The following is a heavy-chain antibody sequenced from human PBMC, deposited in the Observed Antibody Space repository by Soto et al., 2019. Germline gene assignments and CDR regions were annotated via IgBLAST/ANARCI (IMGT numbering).Heavy chain of an antibody. CDR1: GYTFTSYG. J-gene: IGHJ4*02. V-gene: IGHV1-18*01. Sequence: ASVKVSCKASGYTFTSYGISWVRQAPGQGLEWMGWISAYNGNTNYAQKLQGRVTMTTDTSTSTAYMELRSLRSDDTAVYYCARAEAYYYGSGSHGDYWGQGTLVTVSS. D-gene: IGHD3-10*01. CDR3: ARAEAYYYGSGSHGDY. CDR2: ISAYNGNT.